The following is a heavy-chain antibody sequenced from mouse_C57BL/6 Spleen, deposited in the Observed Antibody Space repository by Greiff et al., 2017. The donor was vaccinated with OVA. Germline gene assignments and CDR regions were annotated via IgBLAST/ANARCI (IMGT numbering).Heavy chain of an antibody. D-gene: IGHD4-1*01. Sequence: VQLQQSGPELVKPGASVKISCKASGYTFTDYYMNWVKQSHGKSLEWIGDINPNNGGTSYNHKFKGKATWTVDKSSSTAYMELRFLTSEDSEVYYWERRRGNWDDYAKDYWGQGTSVTVSS. J-gene: IGHJ4*01. CDR3: ERRRGNWDDYAKDY. CDR1: GYTFTDYY. V-gene: IGHV1-26*01. CDR2: INPNNGGT.